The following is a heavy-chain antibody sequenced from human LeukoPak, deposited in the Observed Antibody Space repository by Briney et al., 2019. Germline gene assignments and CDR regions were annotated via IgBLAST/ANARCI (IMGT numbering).Heavy chain of an antibody. V-gene: IGHV1-2*02. CDR2: INPNSGGT. CDR1: GYTFTGHY. J-gene: IGHJ4*02. D-gene: IGHD2-15*01. Sequence: ASVKVSCKASGYTFTGHYMHWVRQAPGQGLEWMGWINPNSGGTSFAQKSQGRVTMTRDTSISTAYMELSRLRSDDTAVYYCARVGFCSGGLCPYYFDYWGQGTLVTVSS. CDR3: ARVGFCSGGLCPYYFDY.